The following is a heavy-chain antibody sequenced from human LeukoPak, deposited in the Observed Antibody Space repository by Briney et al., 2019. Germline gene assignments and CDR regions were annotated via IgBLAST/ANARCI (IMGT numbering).Heavy chain of an antibody. CDR2: ISSDPSHT. V-gene: IGHV3-21*01. Sequence: GGSLRLSCVASGFPFSSVGMNWVRQAPGKGLEWVSYISSDPSHTYYADSVRGRFTTSRDNAKHSLYLQMDNLRTEDTAMYYCARDPDYYDSRVVDFWGQGTRVTVSS. D-gene: IGHD3-22*01. CDR1: GFPFSSVG. CDR3: ARDPDYYDSRVVDF. J-gene: IGHJ4*02.